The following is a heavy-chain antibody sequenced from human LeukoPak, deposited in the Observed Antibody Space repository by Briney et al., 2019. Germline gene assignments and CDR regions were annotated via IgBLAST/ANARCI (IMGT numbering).Heavy chain of an antibody. V-gene: IGHV3-9*03. CDR3: AKDIGPQSGVDRYFDL. D-gene: IGHD3-10*01. CDR1: GFTFSAYA. J-gene: IGHJ2*01. CDR2: INGNSAAI. Sequence: GRSLRLSCAASGFTFSAYAMHWVRQLPGKGLEWVSGINGNSAAIGYAASVKGRFTISRDNTKNSLYLQMNSLRAEDMGLYYCAKDIGPQSGVDRYFDLWGRGTLVTVSS.